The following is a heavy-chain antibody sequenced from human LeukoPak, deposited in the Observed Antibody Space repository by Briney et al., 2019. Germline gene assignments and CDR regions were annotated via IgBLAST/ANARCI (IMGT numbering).Heavy chain of an antibody. CDR1: GFTFSNSW. CDR3: AGDNYHTF. J-gene: IGHJ3*01. D-gene: IGHD5-24*01. V-gene: IGHV3-74*01. Sequence: GGSLRLSCAASGFTFSNSWMHWVRQAPGKGLVWVSRIDTDGTNTHYADSVKGRFSISRDNAKNTLYLQMNSLRAEDTAVYYCAGDNYHTFWGQGTMVTVSS. CDR2: IDTDGTNT.